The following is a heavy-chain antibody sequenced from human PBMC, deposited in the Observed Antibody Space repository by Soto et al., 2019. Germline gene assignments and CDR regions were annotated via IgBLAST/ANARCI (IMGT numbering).Heavy chain of an antibody. CDR3: AKMGGGIQLWLFSGKYYFDY. D-gene: IGHD5-18*01. V-gene: IGHV3-9*01. J-gene: IGHJ4*02. Sequence: GGSLRLSCAASGFTFDDYAMHWVRQAPGKGLEWVSGISWNSGSIGYADSVKGRFTISRDNAKNSLYLQMNSLRAEDTALYYCAKMGGGIQLWLFSGKYYFDYWGQGTLVTVSS. CDR1: GFTFDDYA. CDR2: ISWNSGSI.